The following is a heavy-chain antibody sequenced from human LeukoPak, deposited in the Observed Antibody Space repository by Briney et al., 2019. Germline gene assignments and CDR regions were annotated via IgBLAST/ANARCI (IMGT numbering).Heavy chain of an antibody. Sequence: GGSLRLSCAASGFTFSSYGMHWVRQAPGKGLEWVAFIRYDGSNKYYADSVKGRFTISRDNSKNTLYLQMNSLRAEDTAVYYCAKLLSPYSSGWTGVFDYWAREPWSPSPQ. CDR2: IRYDGSNK. D-gene: IGHD6-19*01. CDR3: AKLLSPYSSGWTGVFDY. J-gene: IGHJ4*02. V-gene: IGHV3-30*02. CDR1: GFTFSSYG.